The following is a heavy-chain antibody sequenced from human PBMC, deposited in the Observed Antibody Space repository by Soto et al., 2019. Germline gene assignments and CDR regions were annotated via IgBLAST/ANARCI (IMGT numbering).Heavy chain of an antibody. Sequence: QVQLVQSGAEVKKPGSAVKVSCKDSGGTFSTYSMFWVRQAPGQGLEWMGRIIPMLGISHYAQKFQGRVTISADKSTGTAYMELSSLRSEDTALYYCTTGSWSGEVFDILGQGTMVTVSS. CDR1: GGTFSTYS. CDR3: TTGSWSGEVFDI. J-gene: IGHJ3*02. CDR2: IIPMLGIS. V-gene: IGHV1-69*02. D-gene: IGHD1-1*01.